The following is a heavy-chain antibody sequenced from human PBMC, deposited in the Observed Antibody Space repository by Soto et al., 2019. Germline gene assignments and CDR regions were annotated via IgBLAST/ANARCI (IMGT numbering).Heavy chain of an antibody. V-gene: IGHV1-69*02. D-gene: IGHD5-18*01. Sequence: ASVKVSCKASGGTFSSYTISWVRQAPGQGLEWMGRIIPILGIANYAQKFQGRVTITADKSASTAYMELSSLRSEDTAVYYCARAARIQYYMDVWGKGTTVTVSS. CDR1: GGTFSSYT. J-gene: IGHJ6*03. CDR3: ARAARIQYYMDV. CDR2: IIPILGIA.